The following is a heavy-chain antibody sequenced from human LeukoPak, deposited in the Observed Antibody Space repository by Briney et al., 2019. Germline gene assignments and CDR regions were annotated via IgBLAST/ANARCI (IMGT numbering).Heavy chain of an antibody. CDR3: AKDGGLWVSAHWGDS. CDR2: ITTSDGNT. Sequence: GGSLRLSCAASGFNFANHAMSWVRQAPGKGLEWVSTITTSDGNTYYADSVEGRFTVSRDNSKNTLYLQMNSLRAEDTAVYYCAKDGGLWVSAHWGDSWGRGTLVTVSS. CDR1: GFNFANHA. J-gene: IGHJ4*02. V-gene: IGHV3-23*01. D-gene: IGHD7-27*01.